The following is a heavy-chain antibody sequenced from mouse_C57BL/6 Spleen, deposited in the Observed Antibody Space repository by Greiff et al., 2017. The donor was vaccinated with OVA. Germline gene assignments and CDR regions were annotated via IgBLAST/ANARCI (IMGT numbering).Heavy chain of an antibody. J-gene: IGHJ4*01. Sequence: VQLQQPGAELVRPGSSVKLSCKASGYTFTSYWMHWVKQRPIQGLEWIGNIDPSDSDTHYNQKFKDKATLTVDKSSSTAYMQLSSLTSEDSAVYYCARELDSSGSYAMDYWGQGTSVTVSS. CDR2: IDPSDSDT. CDR3: ARELDSSGSYAMDY. D-gene: IGHD3-2*02. V-gene: IGHV1-52*01. CDR1: GYTFTSYW.